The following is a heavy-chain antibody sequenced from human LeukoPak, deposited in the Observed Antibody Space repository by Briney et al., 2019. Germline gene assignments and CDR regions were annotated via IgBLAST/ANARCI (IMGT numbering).Heavy chain of an antibody. CDR2: ITPYNGNT. CDR1: GYTFINYA. CDR3: ARGEGFLAY. Sequence: ASVKVSCKASGYTFINYAISWVRQAPGHGLEWMGWITPYNGNTNYAQNLQGRVTMTTDTSTSTAYMELRSLRSDDTAVYYCARGEGFLAYWGQGALVTVSS. J-gene: IGHJ4*02. V-gene: IGHV1-18*01. D-gene: IGHD3-3*01.